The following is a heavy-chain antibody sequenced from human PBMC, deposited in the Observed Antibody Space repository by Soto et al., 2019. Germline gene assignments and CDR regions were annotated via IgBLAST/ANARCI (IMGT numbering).Heavy chain of an antibody. J-gene: IGHJ4*02. D-gene: IGHD4-17*01. CDR2: IYYSGST. V-gene: IGHV4-30-4*01. Sequence: SETLSLTCTVSGGSISSGDYYWSWIRQPPGKGLEWIWYIYYSGSTYYNPSLKSRVTISVDTSKNQFSLKLSSVTAADTAVYYCARESYGNYVGRYDYWGQGTLVTVSS. CDR1: GGSISSGDYY. CDR3: ARESYGNYVGRYDY.